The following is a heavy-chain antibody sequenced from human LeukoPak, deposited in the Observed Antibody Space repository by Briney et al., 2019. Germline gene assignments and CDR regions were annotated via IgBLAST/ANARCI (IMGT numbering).Heavy chain of an antibody. Sequence: SETLSLTCTVSGGSISSYSWSWIRQPPGKGLEWIGDIYYSGSTNYNPSLKSRVTISVDTSKNQFSLKLSTVTAADTAVYYCAREGGENYYDSSGHFDYWGQGTLVTVSS. D-gene: IGHD3-22*01. CDR3: AREGGENYYDSSGHFDY. V-gene: IGHV4-59*01. CDR2: IYYSGST. CDR1: GGSISSYS. J-gene: IGHJ4*02.